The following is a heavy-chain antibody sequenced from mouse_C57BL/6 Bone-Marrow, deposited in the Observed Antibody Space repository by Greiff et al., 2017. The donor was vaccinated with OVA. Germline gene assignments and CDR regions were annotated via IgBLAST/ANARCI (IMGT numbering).Heavy chain of an antibody. J-gene: IGHJ4*01. CDR1: GFNIKDDY. D-gene: IGHD3-2*02. CDR3: TKAQATFQSSYYYAMDY. V-gene: IGHV14-4*01. CDR2: IDPENGDT. Sequence: EVMLVESGAELVRPGASVKLSCTASGFNIKDDYMHWVKQRPEQGLEWIGWIDPENGDTEYASKFQGKATITADTSSNTAYLQLSSLTSEDTAVYYCTKAQATFQSSYYYAMDYWGQGTSVTVSS.